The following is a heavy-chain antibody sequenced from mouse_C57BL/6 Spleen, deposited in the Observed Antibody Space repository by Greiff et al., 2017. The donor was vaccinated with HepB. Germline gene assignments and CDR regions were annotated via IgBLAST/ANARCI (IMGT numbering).Heavy chain of an antibody. D-gene: IGHD1-1*01. J-gene: IGHJ2*01. CDR2: INPSSGYT. CDR1: GYTFTSYW. CDR3: ATYYGSSYGDLYYFDY. Sequence: VQLQQSGAELAKPEASVKLSCKASGYTFTSYWMHWVKQRPGQGLEWIGYINPSSGYTKYNQKFKDKATLTADKSSSTAYMQLSSLTYEDSAVYYCATYYGSSYGDLYYFDYWGQGTTLTVSS. V-gene: IGHV1-7*01.